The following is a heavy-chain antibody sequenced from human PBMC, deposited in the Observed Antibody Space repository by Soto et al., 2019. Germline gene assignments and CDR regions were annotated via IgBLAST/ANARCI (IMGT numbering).Heavy chain of an antibody. J-gene: IGHJ4*02. D-gene: IGHD3-3*01. Sequence: GGSLRLSCAASGFTFKNNGMHWVRQAPGKGLEWVAIISYHGNNQFYADSVKGRFTISRDNSNNTLYLEMNSLRPEDTAVYYCAKDLALGFWSGNYYFDHGGQGTLVTVTS. CDR1: GFTFKNNG. CDR3: AKDLALGFWSGNYYFDH. CDR2: ISYHGNNQ. V-gene: IGHV3-30*18.